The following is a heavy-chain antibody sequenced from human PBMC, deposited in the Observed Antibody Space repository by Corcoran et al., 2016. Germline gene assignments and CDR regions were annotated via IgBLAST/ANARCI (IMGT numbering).Heavy chain of an antibody. CDR2: IWYDGSNK. CDR3: ARDGQGLAPYAMDV. D-gene: IGHD3-9*01. CDR1: GFTFGGHA. Sequence: QVQLVESGGGVVQPGRSLRLSCTVSGFTFGGHAMHWVRQAPGRGLAWVSQIWYDGSNKYYVDSVKGRFTVSRDNSKNTLYLQMDSLRAEDTAVYYCARDGQGLAPYAMDVWGQGTTVTVSS. V-gene: IGHV3-33*01. J-gene: IGHJ6*02.